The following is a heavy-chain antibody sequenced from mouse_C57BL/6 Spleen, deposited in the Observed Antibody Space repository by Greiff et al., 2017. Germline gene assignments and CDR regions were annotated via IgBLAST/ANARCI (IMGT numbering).Heavy chain of an antibody. CDR1: GYTFTDYY. CDR2: INPYNGGT. D-gene: IGHD1-1*01. V-gene: IGHV1-19*01. CDR3: ARSHYYYGSSYGYFDY. J-gene: IGHJ2*01. Sequence: VQLKQSGPVLVKPGASVKMSCKASGYTFTDYYMNWVKQSHGKSLEWIGVINPYNGGTSYNQKFKGKATLTVDKSSSTAYMELNSLTSEDSAVYYCARSHYYYGSSYGYFDYWGQGTTLTVSS.